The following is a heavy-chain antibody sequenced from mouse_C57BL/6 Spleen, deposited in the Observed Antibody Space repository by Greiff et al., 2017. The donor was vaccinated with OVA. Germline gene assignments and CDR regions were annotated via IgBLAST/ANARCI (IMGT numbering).Heavy chain of an antibody. CDR1: GYAFSSSW. J-gene: IGHJ2*01. CDR3: ARRGTTVGADY. V-gene: IGHV1-82*01. Sequence: QVQLQQSGPELVKPGASVKISCKASGYAFSSSWMNWVKQRPGKGLEWIGRIYPGDGDTNYNGKFKGKATLTSDKSSSTAYMQLSSLTSEYSAVYFCARRGTTVGADYWGQGTTLTVSS. D-gene: IGHD1-1*01. CDR2: IYPGDGDT.